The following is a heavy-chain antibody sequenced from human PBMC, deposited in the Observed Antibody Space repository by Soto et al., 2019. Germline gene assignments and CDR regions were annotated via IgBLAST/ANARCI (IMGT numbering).Heavy chain of an antibody. CDR2: INPNSGGT. Sequence: ASVKVSCKASGYTFTGQYIHWVRQAPGQGLEWMGWINPNSGGTNYAQKFQGWVTMTRDTSISTAYMELSRLRSDDTAVYYCARGYCSSTSCHFDYWGQGTLVTVSS. V-gene: IGHV1-2*04. D-gene: IGHD2-2*01. J-gene: IGHJ4*02. CDR1: GYTFTGQY. CDR3: ARGYCSSTSCHFDY.